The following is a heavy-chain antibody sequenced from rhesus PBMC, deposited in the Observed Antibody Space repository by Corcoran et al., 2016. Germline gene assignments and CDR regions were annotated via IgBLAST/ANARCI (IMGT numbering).Heavy chain of an antibody. J-gene: IGHJ3*01. CDR1: GGSISRNY. V-gene: IGHV4-173*01. CDR3: ARGGYSSWGDDAFDF. D-gene: IGHD6-13*01. CDR2: ISGSGGNT. Sequence: QVQLQESGPGLVKPSETLSLTCAVAGGSISRNYWTWIRHPPGKGREWMGRISGSGGNTDYTPSLKSRVTISTDTSKNQFSLKLSSVTAADTTVYYCARGGYSSWGDDAFDFWGQGLRVTVSS.